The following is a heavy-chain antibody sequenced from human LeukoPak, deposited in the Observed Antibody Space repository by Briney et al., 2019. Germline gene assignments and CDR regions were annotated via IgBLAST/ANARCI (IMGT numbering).Heavy chain of an antibody. V-gene: IGHV3-23*01. D-gene: IGHD1-26*01. CDR3: ARDPVEWELLLDY. CDR2: ISGSADNT. CDR1: GFTLSSYA. J-gene: IGHJ4*02. Sequence: GGSLRLSCTASGFTLSSYAMSWVRQAPGEGLEWVSTISGSADNTNYAEAVKGRFTISRDNARNSVYLQMNSLRVEDTAVYYCARDPVEWELLLDYWGQGTLVTVSS.